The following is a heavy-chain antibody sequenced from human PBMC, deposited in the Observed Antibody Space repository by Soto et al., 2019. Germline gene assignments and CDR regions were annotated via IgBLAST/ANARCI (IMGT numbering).Heavy chain of an antibody. CDR3: ARTRIAVAHTGDWFDP. Sequence: PSETLSLTCTVSGGSISSYYWSWIRQPPGKGLEWIGYIYYSGSTNYNPSLKSRVTISVDTSKNQFSLKLSSVTAADTAVYYCARTRIAVAHTGDWFDPWGQGTLVTVSS. J-gene: IGHJ5*02. V-gene: IGHV4-59*01. CDR2: IYYSGST. CDR1: GGSISSYY. D-gene: IGHD6-19*01.